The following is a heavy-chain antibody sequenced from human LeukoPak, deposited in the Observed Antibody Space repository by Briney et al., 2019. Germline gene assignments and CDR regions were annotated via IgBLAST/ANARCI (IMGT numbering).Heavy chain of an antibody. CDR1: EFIFDDYP. V-gene: IGHV3-43D*04. D-gene: IGHD5-18*01. CDR3: AKGPDSTLVGALDL. CDR2: INWDGSAT. J-gene: IGHJ3*01. Sequence: PGGFLRLSCAVSEFIFDDYPMHWVRQVPGKGLEWVSLINWDGSATHYADSVKGRFTVSRDNRRYSLYLQMTSLRADDTAVYYCAKGPDSTLVGALDLWGQGTLVTVSS.